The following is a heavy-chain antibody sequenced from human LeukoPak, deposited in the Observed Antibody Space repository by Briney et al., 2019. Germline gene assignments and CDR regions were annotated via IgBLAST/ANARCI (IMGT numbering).Heavy chain of an antibody. CDR3: ASLKNYYDSSGYLVTDAFDI. V-gene: IGHV1-18*01. Sequence: ASVKVSCKASGYTFTSYGISWVRQAPGQGLEWMGWISAYNGNTNYAQKLQGRVTMTTDTSTSTAYMELRSLKSDDTAVYYCASLKNYYDSSGYLVTDAFDIWGQGTMVTVSS. CDR1: GYTFTSYG. D-gene: IGHD3-22*01. J-gene: IGHJ3*02. CDR2: ISAYNGNT.